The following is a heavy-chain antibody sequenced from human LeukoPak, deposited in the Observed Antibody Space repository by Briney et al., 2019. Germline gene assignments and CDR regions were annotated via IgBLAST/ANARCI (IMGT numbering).Heavy chain of an antibody. D-gene: IGHD6-13*01. CDR1: GFTFNNYG. CDR3: ARDEYGSNWYLLDY. Sequence: PGGSLRLSCAASGFTFNNYGMYWVRQAPGKGLEWVTYISDDGRRKYYADSVQSRFSISRDNSKNTVDLQMRVEDTAVYICARDEYGSNWYLLDYWGQGTLVTVSS. CDR2: ISDDGRRK. J-gene: IGHJ4*02. V-gene: IGHV3-30*03.